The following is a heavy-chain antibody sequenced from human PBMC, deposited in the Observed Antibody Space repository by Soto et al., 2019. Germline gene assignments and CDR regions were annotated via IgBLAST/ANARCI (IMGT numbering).Heavy chain of an antibody. Sequence: ASVKVSCKASGYTFTSYAMHWVRQAPGQRLEWMGWINAGNGNTKYSQKFQGRVTITRDTSASTAYMELSSLRSEDTAVYYCARESNNWNYLAWFDPWGQGTLVTVSS. CDR3: ARESNNWNYLAWFDP. CDR2: INAGNGNT. J-gene: IGHJ5*02. CDR1: GYTFTSYA. D-gene: IGHD1-7*01. V-gene: IGHV1-3*01.